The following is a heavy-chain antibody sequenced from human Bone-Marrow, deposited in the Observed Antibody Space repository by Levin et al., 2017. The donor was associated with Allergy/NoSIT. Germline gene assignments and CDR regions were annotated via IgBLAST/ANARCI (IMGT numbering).Heavy chain of an antibody. CDR1: GFTFRTAW. J-gene: IGHJ4*02. V-gene: IGHV3-7*01. CDR2: IKPDGSET. CDR3: ARERAYSDGASVGH. Sequence: GGSLRLSCAGSGFTFRTAWMIWVRQAPGRGLEWVANIKPDGSETNFVDSVKGRFTISRDNARNSVFLQMNSLRAEDTAIYYCARERAYSDGASVGHWGRGTLVAVSS. D-gene: IGHD1-26*01.